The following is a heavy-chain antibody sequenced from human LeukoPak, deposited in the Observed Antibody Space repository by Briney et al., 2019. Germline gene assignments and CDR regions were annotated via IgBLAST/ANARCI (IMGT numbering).Heavy chain of an antibody. Sequence: GGTLRLSCAASGFTFSSHGMSWVRQAPGKGLEWVSYISSSGSTIYYADSVKGRFTISRDNAKNSLYLQMNSLRAEGTAVYYCAELGITMIGGVWGKGTTVTISS. D-gene: IGHD3-10*02. CDR2: ISSSGSTI. CDR1: GFTFSSHG. V-gene: IGHV3-48*04. J-gene: IGHJ6*04. CDR3: AELGITMIGGV.